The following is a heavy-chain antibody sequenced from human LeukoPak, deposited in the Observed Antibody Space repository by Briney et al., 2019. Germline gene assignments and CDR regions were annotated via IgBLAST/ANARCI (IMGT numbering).Heavy chain of an antibody. CDR1: GGTFSSYA. CDR2: IIPIFGTA. Sequence: GASVKVSCKASGGTFSSYAISWVRQAPGQGLEWMGGIIPIFGTANYAQKFQGRVTMTEDTSTDTAYMELSSLRSEDTAMYFCTTGRGYCSGGSCYRAEYFQHWGQGTLVAVSA. V-gene: IGHV1-69*06. CDR3: TTGRGYCSGGSCYRAEYFQH. D-gene: IGHD2-15*01. J-gene: IGHJ1*01.